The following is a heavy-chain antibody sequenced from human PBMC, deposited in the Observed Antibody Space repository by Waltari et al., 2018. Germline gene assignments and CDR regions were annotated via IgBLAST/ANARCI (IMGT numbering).Heavy chain of an antibody. CDR3: ARDYNYKIDY. V-gene: IGHV3-74*01. D-gene: IGHD3-22*01. J-gene: IGHJ4*02. CDR1: GFSFSNYI. CDR2: IKNDGSTT. Sequence: EVPLVESGGGSVQPGGSLRLSCAASGFSFSNYIMHWVRQSSGAGLVWISRIKNDGSTTRYADSVGGRFTISRDNAKNTLYLDMNHLRVEDTAIYYCARDYNYKIDYWGQGILVTVSS.